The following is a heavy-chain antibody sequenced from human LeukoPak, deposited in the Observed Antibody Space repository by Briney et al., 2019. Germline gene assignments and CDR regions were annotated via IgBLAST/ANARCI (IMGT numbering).Heavy chain of an antibody. CDR2: IYPGDSDT. V-gene: IGHV5-51*01. Sequence: GESLKISCEGSGYTFNSYWIGWVRQLPGKGLEWVGIIYPGDSDTRYSPSFKGQVTISADKSINTAYLQWNSLKASGTAMYYCARSGYTSSRALLGWFHPWGQGTLVTVSS. D-gene: IGHD2-15*01. J-gene: IGHJ5*02. CDR3: ARSGYTSSRALLGWFHP. CDR1: GYTFNSYW.